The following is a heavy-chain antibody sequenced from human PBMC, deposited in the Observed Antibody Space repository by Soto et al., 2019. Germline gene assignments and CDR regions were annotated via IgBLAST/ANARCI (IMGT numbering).Heavy chain of an antibody. J-gene: IGHJ6*01. CDR3: ANSRGGTFLGYHGMDI. V-gene: IGHV1-69*06. CDR1: GGTFSSRA. D-gene: IGHD3-16*01. Sequence: QVQLVQFGPEVKKTGTSVKVSCKASGGTFSSRAISWVRQAPGQGLEWMGGIIPVFGRVNYAEKFQDRVTITADKSTGTVYIELSSLRSEDTALYYCANSRGGTFLGYHGMDIWGQGTTVSVSS. CDR2: IIPVFGRV.